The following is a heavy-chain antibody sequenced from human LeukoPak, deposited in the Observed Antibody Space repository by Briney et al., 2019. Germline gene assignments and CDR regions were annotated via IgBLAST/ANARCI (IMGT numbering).Heavy chain of an antibody. Sequence: PSETLSLTCTVSGDPISSHSDYKWTWIRQPPGKGLEWIGYIYYSGSTNYNPSLKSRVTISVDTSKNQFSLKLSSVTAADTAVYYCAREQLLGVNYMDVWGKGTTVTVSS. D-gene: IGHD4-23*01. CDR3: AREQLLGVNYMDV. CDR1: GDPISSHSDY. J-gene: IGHJ6*03. CDR2: IYYSGST. V-gene: IGHV4-61*08.